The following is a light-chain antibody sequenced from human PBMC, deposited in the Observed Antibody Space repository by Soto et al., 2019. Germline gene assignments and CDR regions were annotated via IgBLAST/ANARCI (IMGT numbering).Light chain of an antibody. J-gene: IGLJ1*01. Sequence: QSVLTQPASVSGSPGQSITISCTGTSSDVGGYNYVSWYQQHPGKAPKLMIYEVSDRPSGVSNRFSGSKSGNTASLTISGLQVEDEADYYCNSYTSSSTYVFGTGTKVTVL. CDR2: EVS. CDR1: SSDVGGYNY. CDR3: NSYTSSSTYV. V-gene: IGLV2-14*01.